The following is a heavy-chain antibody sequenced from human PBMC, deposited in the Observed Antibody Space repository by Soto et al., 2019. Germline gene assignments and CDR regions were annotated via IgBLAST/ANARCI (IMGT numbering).Heavy chain of an antibody. V-gene: IGHV1-18*01. Sequence: ASVKVSCKASGYTFTSYGISWVRQTPGQGLEWMGWISAYNGNTNYAQKLQGRVTMTTDTSTSTAYMELRSLRSDDTAVYYCARDTVVVPAATFYYYYGMDVWGQGTTVTVSS. D-gene: IGHD2-2*01. CDR2: ISAYNGNT. J-gene: IGHJ6*02. CDR3: ARDTVVVPAATFYYYYGMDV. CDR1: GYTFTSYG.